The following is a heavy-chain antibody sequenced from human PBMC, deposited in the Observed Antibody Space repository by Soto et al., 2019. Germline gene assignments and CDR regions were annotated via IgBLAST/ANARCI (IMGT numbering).Heavy chain of an antibody. CDR2: INAGNVNT. D-gene: IGHD3-16*01. V-gene: IGHV1-3*01. CDR1: GYTSTSYA. CDR3: AKGPGPNDYDYIWGSYRLDY. J-gene: IGHJ4*02. Sequence: GASVKVSCKASGYTSTSYAMHWVRQAPGQRLEWMGWINAGNVNTKYSQKFQGRVTITRDTSASTAYMELSSLRSEDTAVYYCAKGPGPNDYDYIWGSYRLDYWGQGTLVTVSS.